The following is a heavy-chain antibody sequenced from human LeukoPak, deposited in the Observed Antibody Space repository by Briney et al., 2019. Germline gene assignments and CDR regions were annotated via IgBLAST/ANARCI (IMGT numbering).Heavy chain of an antibody. D-gene: IGHD3-10*01. CDR1: GGPFSGYY. Sequence: SETLSLTCAVYGGPFSGYYWSWIRQPPGKGLEWIGEINHSGSTNYNPSLKSRVTISVDTSKNQFSLRLSSVTAADTAVYYCARGYGSGSYSSYYYGMDVWGQGTTVTVSS. V-gene: IGHV4-34*01. CDR2: INHSGST. J-gene: IGHJ6*02. CDR3: ARGYGSGSYSSYYYGMDV.